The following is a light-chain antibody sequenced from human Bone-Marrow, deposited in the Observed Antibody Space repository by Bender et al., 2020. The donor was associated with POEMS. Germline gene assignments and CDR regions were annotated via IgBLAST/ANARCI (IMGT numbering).Light chain of an antibody. CDR1: SSNIGAHA. V-gene: IGLV1-44*01. J-gene: IGLJ2*01. CDR3: SSYAGSNNNVV. CDR2: SSH. Sequence: QSVLTQPPSASGTPGQRVTISCSGGSSNIGAHAVNWYQHLPGTAPKLLIYSSHRRPSEVPDRFSGSRSGTSASLAISGLQSEDEADYYCSSYAGSNNNVVFGGGTKLTVL.